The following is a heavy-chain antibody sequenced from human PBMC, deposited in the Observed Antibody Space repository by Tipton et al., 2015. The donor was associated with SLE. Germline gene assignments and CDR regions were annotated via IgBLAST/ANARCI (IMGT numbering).Heavy chain of an antibody. CDR1: GGSISSYY. J-gene: IGHJ4*02. CDR3: ARDPQGDERAPAAW. Sequence: TLSLTCTVSGGSISSYYWSWIRQPPGKGLEWIASIYHSGSTFYNLSLKSRVTISADTSKNQLSLRLTSVTAADTAVYYCARDPQGDERAPAAWWGQGTQVTVSS. D-gene: IGHD3-16*01. CDR2: IYHSGST. V-gene: IGHV4-39*07.